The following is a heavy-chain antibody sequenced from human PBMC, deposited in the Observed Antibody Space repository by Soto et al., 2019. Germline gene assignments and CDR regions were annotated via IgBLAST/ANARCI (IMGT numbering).Heavy chain of an antibody. V-gene: IGHV3-33*01. CDR2: IWYDGSNK. Sequence: GGSLRLSCAASGFTFSSYGMHWVRQAPGKGLEWVAVIWYDGSNKYYADSVKGRFTISRDNSKNTLYLQMNSLRAEDTAVYYCARAGDFGAAAIGYFQHWGQGTLVTVSS. CDR3: ARAGDFGAAAIGYFQH. J-gene: IGHJ1*01. CDR1: GFTFSSYG. D-gene: IGHD2-2*02.